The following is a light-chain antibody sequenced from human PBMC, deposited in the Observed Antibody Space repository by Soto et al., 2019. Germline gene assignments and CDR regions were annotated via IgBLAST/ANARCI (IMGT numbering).Light chain of an antibody. CDR1: SSDVGGYNY. V-gene: IGLV2-11*01. CDR2: DVS. J-gene: IGLJ2*01. Sequence: QSALTQPRSVSGSPGQSFTISCTGTSSDVGGYNYVSWYQQHPGKAPKLMIYDVSKRPSGVPDRFSGSNSGNTASLTISGLQAEDEADYYCCSYAGNYILVFGGGTKLTVL. CDR3: CSYAGNYILV.